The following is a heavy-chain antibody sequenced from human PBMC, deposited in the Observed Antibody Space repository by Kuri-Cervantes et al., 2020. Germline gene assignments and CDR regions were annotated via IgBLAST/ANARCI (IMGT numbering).Heavy chain of an antibody. CDR3: TTDYSDTSGYWGWYFDL. Sequence: GGSLRLSCAASGFTFSSHGMHWVRQAPGKGLEWVGRIKSKTDGGTTDYAAPVKGRFTISRDDSKTTLYLQMNSLKTEDTAVYYCTTDYSDTSGYWGWYFDLWGRGTLVTVSS. D-gene: IGHD3-22*01. CDR1: GFTFSSHG. V-gene: IGHV3-15*01. CDR2: IKSKTDGGTT. J-gene: IGHJ2*01.